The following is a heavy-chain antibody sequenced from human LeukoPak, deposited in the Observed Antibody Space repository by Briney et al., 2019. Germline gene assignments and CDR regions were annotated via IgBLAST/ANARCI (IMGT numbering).Heavy chain of an antibody. D-gene: IGHD2-15*01. V-gene: IGHV3-15*01. J-gene: IGHJ4*02. CDR3: ARDKGGGLDW. CDR1: GFTFKNAW. Sequence: GGSLRLSCAASGFTFKNAWMSWVRQAPGKGLEWVGRIKSKTDGGTTDHAAPVKGRFTISRDNSKNTLYLQMNSLRAEDMAVYYCARDKGGGLDWWGQGTLVTVSS. CDR2: IKSKTDGGTT.